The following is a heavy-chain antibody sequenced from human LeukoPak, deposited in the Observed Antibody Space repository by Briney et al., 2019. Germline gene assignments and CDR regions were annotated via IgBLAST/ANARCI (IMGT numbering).Heavy chain of an antibody. Sequence: SETLSLTCTVSGGSISSGGYSWSWIRQPPGKGLEWIGYIYHSGSTYYNPSLRSRVTISVDRSKTQFSLKLSSVTAADTAVYYCASFGYYGSGSPDYWGQGTLVTVSS. CDR2: IYHSGST. CDR1: GGSISSGGYS. J-gene: IGHJ4*02. V-gene: IGHV4-30-2*01. D-gene: IGHD3-10*01. CDR3: ASFGYYGSGSPDY.